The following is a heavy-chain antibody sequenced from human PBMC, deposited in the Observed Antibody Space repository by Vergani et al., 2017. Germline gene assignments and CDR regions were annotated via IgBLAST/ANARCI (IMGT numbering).Heavy chain of an antibody. Sequence: QVQLQESGPGLVKPSETLSLTCTVSGGSISSYYWSWIRQPPGKGLEWIGYIYYSGSTNYNPSLKSRVTISVDTSKNQFSLKLSSVTAADTAVYYCARVPLRITMVRGVNWFDPWGQGTLVTVSS. CDR3: ARVPLRITMVRGVNWFDP. CDR2: IYYSGST. D-gene: IGHD3-10*01. J-gene: IGHJ5*02. V-gene: IGHV4-59*08. CDR1: GGSISSYY.